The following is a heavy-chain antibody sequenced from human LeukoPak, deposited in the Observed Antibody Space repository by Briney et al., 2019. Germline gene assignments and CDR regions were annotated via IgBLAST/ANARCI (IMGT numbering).Heavy chain of an antibody. V-gene: IGHV4-34*01. CDR2: IHHSGSN. J-gene: IGHJ4*02. CDR3: ARDLGRGYCGGDCYPGTFDY. CDR1: GGSFSGYY. D-gene: IGHD2-21*01. Sequence: SETLSLTCAVYGGSFSGYYWSWIRHPPGRGLEWIGEIHHSGSNNYNPSLKSRVTISVDTSKNQFSLKLSSVTAADTAVYYCARDLGRGYCGGDCYPGTFDYWGQGTLVTVSS.